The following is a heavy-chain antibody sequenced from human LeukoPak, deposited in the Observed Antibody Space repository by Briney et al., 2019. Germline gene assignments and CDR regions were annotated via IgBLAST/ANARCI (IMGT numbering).Heavy chain of an antibody. V-gene: IGHV3-74*01. D-gene: IGHD6-19*01. CDR3: ARESSEAVVFDY. CDR2: INSDGSST. J-gene: IGHJ4*02. Sequence: GGSLRLSCAASGFTFSSYWMHWGRQAPGKGLVWVSRINSDGSSTSYADSVKGRFTISRDNAKNTLYLQMNSLRAEDTAVYYCARESSEAVVFDYWGQGTLVTVSS. CDR1: GFTFSSYW.